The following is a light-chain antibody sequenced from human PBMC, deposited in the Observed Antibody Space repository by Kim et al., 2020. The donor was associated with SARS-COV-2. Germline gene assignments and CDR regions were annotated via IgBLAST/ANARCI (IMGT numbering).Light chain of an antibody. CDR2: GAS. Sequence: SPGGRATLTCRASQSVSSSYLAWYQQKPGQAPRLLIYGASSSANGIPDRFSGSGSGTDFTLTISRLEPEDFADYYCQQYGSSPQTFGQGTKVDIK. CDR3: QQYGSSPQT. V-gene: IGKV3-20*01. J-gene: IGKJ1*01. CDR1: QSVSSSY.